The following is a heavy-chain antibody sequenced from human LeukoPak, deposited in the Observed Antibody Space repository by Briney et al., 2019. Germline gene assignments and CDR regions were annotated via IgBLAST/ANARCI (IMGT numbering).Heavy chain of an antibody. D-gene: IGHD2-15*01. CDR3: ANAAGGGAFDI. CDR1: GYTFTSYD. J-gene: IGHJ3*02. Sequence: ASVKVSCKASGYTFTSYDISWVRQATGQGREWMGWMNPNSGNTGYAEKFQGRVTIIRNTSIRTGYMELSSLRSEDTAVYYCANAAGGGAFDIWGQGTMVTVSS. V-gene: IGHV1-8*02. CDR2: MNPNSGNT.